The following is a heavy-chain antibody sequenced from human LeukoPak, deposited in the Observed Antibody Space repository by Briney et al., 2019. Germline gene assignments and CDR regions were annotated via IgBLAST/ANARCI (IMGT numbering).Heavy chain of an antibody. CDR3: ARVYGSGSHFDY. Sequence: ASVKVSCKASGYIFTNYYMHWLRQAPGQGLEWVGLINPTGGSTTYAQKFQGRVTMTTDTSTSTAYMELRSLRSDDTAVYYCARVYGSGSHFDYWGQGTLVTVSS. D-gene: IGHD3-10*01. CDR2: INPTGGST. V-gene: IGHV1-46*01. J-gene: IGHJ4*02. CDR1: GYIFTNYY.